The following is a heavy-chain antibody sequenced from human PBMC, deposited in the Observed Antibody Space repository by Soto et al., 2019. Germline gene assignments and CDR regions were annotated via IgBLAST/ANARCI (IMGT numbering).Heavy chain of an antibody. CDR3: ARGSEYCTNGVCYYNWFDP. V-gene: IGHV4-30-4*01. J-gene: IGHJ5*02. CDR1: GGSISSGDYY. Sequence: QVQLQESGPGLVKPSQTLSLTCTVSGGSISSGDYYWSWIRQPPGTGLEWIGYIYYSGSTYYNPSLKSRVTISVDTSKNQFSLKLSSVTAADTAVYYCARGSEYCTNGVCYYNWFDPWGQGTLVTVSS. D-gene: IGHD2-8*01. CDR2: IYYSGST.